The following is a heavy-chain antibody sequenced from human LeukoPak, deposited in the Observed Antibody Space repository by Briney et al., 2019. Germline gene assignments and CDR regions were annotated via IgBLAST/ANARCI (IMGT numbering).Heavy chain of an antibody. CDR3: ARLGWYNSVSDY. V-gene: IGHV4-34*01. Sequence: SETLSLTCAVSGGSFSGYYWSWVRQPPGKGLEWIGEIDESGSTNYNPSLKSRVTISVDTSKNQFSLELTSVTAADTAVYYCARLGWYNSVSDYWGQGTLVTVSS. CDR2: IDESGST. D-gene: IGHD6-19*01. J-gene: IGHJ4*02. CDR1: GGSFSGYY.